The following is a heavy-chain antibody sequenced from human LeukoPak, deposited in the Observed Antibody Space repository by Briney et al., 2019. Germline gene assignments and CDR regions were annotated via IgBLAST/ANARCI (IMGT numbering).Heavy chain of an antibody. Sequence: GGSLRLSCAASGFTFSSYWMSWVRQAPGKGLEWVANIKQDGSEKYYVDSVKGRFTISRDNAKNSLYLQMNSLRAEDTAVYYCRSSGWADRSYYFDYWGQGTLVTVSS. V-gene: IGHV3-7*01. CDR2: IKQDGSEK. J-gene: IGHJ4*02. CDR3: RSSGWADRSYYFDY. CDR1: GFTFSSYW. D-gene: IGHD6-19*01.